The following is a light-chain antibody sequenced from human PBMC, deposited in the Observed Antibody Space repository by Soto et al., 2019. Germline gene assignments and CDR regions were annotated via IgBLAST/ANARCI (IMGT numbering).Light chain of an antibody. CDR3: QQYNIWPPWT. CDR2: DAS. V-gene: IGKV3-15*01. CDR1: QSVSNN. J-gene: IGKJ1*01. Sequence: ILMTQSPATLSVSPGERATLSCRASQSVSNNLAWYQQKPGQAPRLLIYDASTRATGIPARFSGSGSGTEFTLTISGLQSEDFSVYYCQQYNIWPPWTFGQGTKVKVK.